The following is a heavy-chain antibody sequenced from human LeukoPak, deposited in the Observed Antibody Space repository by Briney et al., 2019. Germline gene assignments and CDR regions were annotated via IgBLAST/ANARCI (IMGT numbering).Heavy chain of an antibody. D-gene: IGHD3-22*01. CDR1: GYTFTSYG. J-gene: IGHJ4*02. Sequence: SVKVSCKASGYTFTSYGISWVRQAPGQGLEWMGRIIPILGIANYAQKFQGRVTITADKSTSTAYMELSSLRSEDTAVYYCARELLAYYYDSSGQYWGQGTLVTVSS. CDR2: IIPILGIA. CDR3: ARELLAYYYDSSGQY. V-gene: IGHV1-69*04.